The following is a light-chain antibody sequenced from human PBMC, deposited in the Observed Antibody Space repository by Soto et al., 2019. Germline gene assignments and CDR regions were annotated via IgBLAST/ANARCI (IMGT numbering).Light chain of an antibody. Sequence: QSVLTQPPSASGTPGQRVTISCSGSSSNIGSNYVYWYQQLPGTAPKLLIYGNNQRPSGVPDRFSGSKSGTSAALAISGLLSEDEDDYYCAAWDASLSVLVFGGGTKLTVL. CDR2: GNN. V-gene: IGLV1-47*01. J-gene: IGLJ2*01. CDR3: AAWDASLSVLV. CDR1: SSNIGSNY.